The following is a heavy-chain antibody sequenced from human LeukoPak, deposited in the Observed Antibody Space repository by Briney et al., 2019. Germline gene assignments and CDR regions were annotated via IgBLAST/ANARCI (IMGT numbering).Heavy chain of an antibody. J-gene: IGHJ5*02. Sequence: GGSLRLSCAASGFTFSSYWMSWVRQAPGKGLEWVSSISSSSTYIYYADSVKGRFTISRDNAKSSLYLQMNSLRAEDTAVYYCAGASRKYWFDPWGQGTLVTVSS. CDR3: AGASRKYWFDP. V-gene: IGHV3-21*01. CDR1: GFTFSSYW. CDR2: ISSSSTYI.